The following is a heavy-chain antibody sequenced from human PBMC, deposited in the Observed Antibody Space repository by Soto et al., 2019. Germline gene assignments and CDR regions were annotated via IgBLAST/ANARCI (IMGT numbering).Heavy chain of an antibody. V-gene: IGHV1-69*02. CDR3: ASGGYCSGGSCLTYWFDP. J-gene: IGHJ5*02. CDR2: IIPILGIA. D-gene: IGHD2-15*01. Sequence: SVKVSCKASGGTFSSYTISWVRQAPGQGLEWMGRIIPILGIANYAQKFQGRVTITADKSTSTAYMELSSLRSEDTAVYYCASGGYCSGGSCLTYWFDPWGQGTLVTVSS. CDR1: GGTFSSYT.